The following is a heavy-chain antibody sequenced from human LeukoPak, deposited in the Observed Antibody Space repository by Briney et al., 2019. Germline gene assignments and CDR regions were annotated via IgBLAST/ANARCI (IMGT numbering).Heavy chain of an antibody. CDR1: GFTFSSYA. CDR2: ISSNGGST. J-gene: IGHJ4*02. D-gene: IGHD2-2*01. V-gene: IGHV3-64*01. CDR3: ARGSVVLLEY. Sequence: GGSLRLSCAASGFTFSSYAMHWVRQAPGKGLEYVSAISSNGGSTYYANSVKGRFTISRDNSKNTLYLQMGSLRAEDMAVYYCARGSVVLLEYRGQGTLVTVSS.